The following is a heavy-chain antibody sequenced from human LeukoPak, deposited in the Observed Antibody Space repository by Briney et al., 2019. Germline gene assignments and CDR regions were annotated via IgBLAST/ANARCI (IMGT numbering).Heavy chain of an antibody. CDR1: GFTFSTYT. D-gene: IGHD3-10*01. CDR2: ISFDGSNT. V-gene: IGHV3-30-3*01. J-gene: IGHJ4*02. Sequence: PGRSLRLSCAASGFTFSTYTMHWVRQAPGKGLEWVAFISFDGSNTYYADSVKGRFTISRDNSKNTLYLQMNSLRAEDTAVYYCARDQESSSLLWFGGSPDDYWGQGTLVTVSS. CDR3: ARDQESSSLLWFGGSPDDY.